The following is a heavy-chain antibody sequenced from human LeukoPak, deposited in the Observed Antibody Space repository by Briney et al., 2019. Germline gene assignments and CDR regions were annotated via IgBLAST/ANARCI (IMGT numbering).Heavy chain of an antibody. CDR3: ASPPYYSGSYYIDY. CDR2: ISSSSSYI. CDR1: GFTFSTYS. J-gene: IGHJ4*02. V-gene: IGHV3-21*01. Sequence: PGGSLRLSCAASGFTFSTYSMNWVRQAPGKGLEWVSSISSSSSYIYYADSVKGRFTISRDNAKNSLYLQMNSLRAEDTAVYYCASPPYYSGSYYIDYWGQGTLVTVSS. D-gene: IGHD1-26*01.